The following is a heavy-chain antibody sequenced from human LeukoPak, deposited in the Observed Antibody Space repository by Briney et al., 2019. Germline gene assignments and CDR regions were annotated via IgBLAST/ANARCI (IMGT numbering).Heavy chain of an antibody. D-gene: IGHD7-27*01. CDR2: ISAYNGNT. CDR1: GYTFTSYG. CDR3: ARDSPEVSPPPLGIDH. V-gene: IGHV1-18*01. Sequence: ASVKVSCKASGYTFTSYGISWVRQAPGQGLEWMGWISAYNGNTNYAQKLQGRVTMTTDTSTSTAYMELRSLRSDDTAVYYCARDSPEVSPPPLGIDHWGQGTLVTVSS. J-gene: IGHJ5*02.